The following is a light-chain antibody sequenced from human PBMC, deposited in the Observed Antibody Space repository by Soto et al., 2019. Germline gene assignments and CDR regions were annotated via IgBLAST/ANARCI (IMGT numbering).Light chain of an antibody. CDR2: DVS. V-gene: IGLV2-14*03. Sequence: QSVLPQPASVSVSPRQSITISCTGTISDVGSYNYVSWYQQYPGKAPKLMIYDVSTRPSGVSDRFSGSKSGNTASLTISGLRAEDEADYYCGLYATSTNYVYGTGPKVTV. CDR3: GLYATSTNYV. CDR1: ISDVGSYNY. J-gene: IGLJ1*01.